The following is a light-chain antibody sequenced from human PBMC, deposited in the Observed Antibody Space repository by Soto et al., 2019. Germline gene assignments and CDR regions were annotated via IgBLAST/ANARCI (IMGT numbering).Light chain of an antibody. Sequence: EIVLTQSPGTLSLSPGERATLSCRASQSVSAGYFAWYQQRPGQAPRLLMCETSSRTTGTPARFSGSGSGTDFTLTISRLEPEDFAVYYCQQYGTSPTFGQGTKVDI. CDR2: ETS. CDR3: QQYGTSPT. V-gene: IGKV3-20*01. CDR1: QSVSAGY. J-gene: IGKJ1*01.